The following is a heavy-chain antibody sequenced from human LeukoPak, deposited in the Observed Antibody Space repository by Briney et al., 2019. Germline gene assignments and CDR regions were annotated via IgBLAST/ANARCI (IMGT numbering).Heavy chain of an antibody. CDR2: IYYSGST. J-gene: IGHJ6*02. Sequence: SETLSLTCTVSGGSISSYYWSWIRQPPGKGLEWIGYIYYSGSTNYNPSLKSRVTISVDTSKSQFSLKLSSVTAADTAVYYCAVSYGSGPYYYYGMDVWGQGTTVTVSS. CDR3: AVSYGSGPYYYYGMDV. D-gene: IGHD3-10*01. V-gene: IGHV4-59*08. CDR1: GGSISSYY.